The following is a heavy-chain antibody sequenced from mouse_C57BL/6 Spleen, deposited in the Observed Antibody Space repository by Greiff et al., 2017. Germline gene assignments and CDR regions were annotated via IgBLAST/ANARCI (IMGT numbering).Heavy chain of an antibody. Sequence: EVQLQQSGPGLVKPSQSLSLTCSVTGYSITSGYYWNWIRQFPGNKLEWMGYISYDGSNNYNPSLKNRISITRDTSKNQFFLKLNSVTTEDTATYYCARGTTVVGEDYWGQGTTLTVSS. D-gene: IGHD1-1*01. V-gene: IGHV3-6*01. J-gene: IGHJ2*01. CDR3: ARGTTVVGEDY. CDR2: ISYDGSN. CDR1: GYSITSGYY.